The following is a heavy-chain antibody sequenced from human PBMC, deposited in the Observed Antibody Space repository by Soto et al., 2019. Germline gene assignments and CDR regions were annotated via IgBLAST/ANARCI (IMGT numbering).Heavy chain of an antibody. CDR2: INPNGGRT. J-gene: IGHJ6*02. D-gene: IGHD4-17*01. V-gene: IGHV1-46*01. Sequence: ASVKVSCKASGYIFTSTWMHWVRQAPGQGLEWMGMINPNGGRTIYADKFQGRVTMTRDTSTATDYMELSSLRSEDTAMYYCARRDYGGNGYYYGMDVWGQGTTVTVSS. CDR1: GYIFTSTW. CDR3: ARRDYGGNGYYYGMDV.